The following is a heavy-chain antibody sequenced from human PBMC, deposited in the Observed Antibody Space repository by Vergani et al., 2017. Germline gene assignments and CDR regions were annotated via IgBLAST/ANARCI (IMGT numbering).Heavy chain of an antibody. CDR2: VFRNGNV. D-gene: IGHD2/OR15-2a*01. Sequence: VLLQEPGPGLVRPSETLSLKCSVSGASIDSFYWSWIRQSPGKGLEWIGYVFRNGNVNYNPSFNFRVAIDTSKNQLSLKLTSVTAADTAVYFCARAGLPFYAFYMDVWGKGITVTVSS. CDR3: ARAGLPFYAFYMDV. CDR1: GASIDSFY. V-gene: IGHV4-59*12. J-gene: IGHJ6*03.